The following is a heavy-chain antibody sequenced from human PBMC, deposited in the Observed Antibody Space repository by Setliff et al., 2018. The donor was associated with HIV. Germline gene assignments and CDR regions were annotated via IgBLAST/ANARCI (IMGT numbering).Heavy chain of an antibody. V-gene: IGHV3-48*03. CDR3: ARDRVVGATLDPLDL. CDR1: GFTLSTSE. Sequence: GGSLRLSCAASGFTLSTSEMNWVRQAPGKGLEWVSYISGSGSTIYYADSVKGRFTISRDNAKNSLYLQMNSLRAEDTAVYYCARDRVVGATLDPLDLWGQGTMVTVSS. CDR2: ISGSGSTI. J-gene: IGHJ3*01. D-gene: IGHD1-26*01.